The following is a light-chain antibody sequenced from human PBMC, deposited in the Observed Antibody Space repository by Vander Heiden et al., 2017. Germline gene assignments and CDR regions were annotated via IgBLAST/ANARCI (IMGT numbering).Light chain of an antibody. Sequence: QSALTQPRAVSGSPGQSVTISCTGTSSDVGGYNYVSWYQQHPGKATNLMIYDVAQRPSGVPDRFSGSKSGNTASLTISGLQAEDEADYYCCSYAGSYVYVFGTGT. CDR3: CSYAGSYVYV. CDR2: DVA. CDR1: SSDVGGYNY. J-gene: IGLJ1*01. V-gene: IGLV2-11*01.